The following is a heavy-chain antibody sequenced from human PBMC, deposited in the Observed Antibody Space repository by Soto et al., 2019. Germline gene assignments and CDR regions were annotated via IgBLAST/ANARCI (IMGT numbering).Heavy chain of an antibody. J-gene: IGHJ4*02. V-gene: IGHV4-59*01. D-gene: IGHD2-15*01. Sequence: LSLTCTVSGDSISSYYWTWIRQPAGKGLEYIGYIYYSGRTYYNPSLKSRVTISVDTSKNQFSLKLSSVTAADTAVYYCARGHLGITTTGTWYDFDYWGQGTLVTVSS. CDR1: GDSISSYY. CDR2: IYYSGRT. CDR3: ARGHLGITTTGTWYDFDY.